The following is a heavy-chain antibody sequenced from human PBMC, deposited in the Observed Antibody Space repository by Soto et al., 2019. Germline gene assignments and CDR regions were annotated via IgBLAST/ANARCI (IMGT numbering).Heavy chain of an antibody. CDR3: AREKWNYVYYYYYYMDV. Sequence: ASVKVYCKASGYTFTSYAMHWVRKATGQRLEWMGWINAGNGNTKYSQKFQGRVTITRDTSASTAYMELSSLRSEDTAVYYCAREKWNYVYYYYYYMDVWGKGTTVTVSS. D-gene: IGHD1-7*01. J-gene: IGHJ6*03. CDR2: INAGNGNT. V-gene: IGHV1-3*01. CDR1: GYTFTSYA.